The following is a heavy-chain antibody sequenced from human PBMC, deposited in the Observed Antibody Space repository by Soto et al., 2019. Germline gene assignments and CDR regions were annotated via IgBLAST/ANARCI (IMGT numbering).Heavy chain of an antibody. CDR1: GGSISSSSYY. CDR3: ARRGALGWFDP. Sequence: QLQLQESSTGLVKPSETLSLTCTVSGGSISSSSYYWGWIRQPPGKGLEWIGSIYYSGSTYYNPSLKSRVTISVDTSKNQFSLKLSSVTAADTAVYYCARRGALGWFDPWGQGTLVTVSS. V-gene: IGHV4-39*01. CDR2: IYYSGST. D-gene: IGHD1-26*01. J-gene: IGHJ5*02.